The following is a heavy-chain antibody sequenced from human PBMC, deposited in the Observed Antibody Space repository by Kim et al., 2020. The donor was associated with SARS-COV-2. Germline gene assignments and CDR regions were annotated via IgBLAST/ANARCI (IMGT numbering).Heavy chain of an antibody. V-gene: IGHV3-74*03. Sequence: GGSLRLCCAASGFTFSNYWMHWVRQAPGKGLVWVSRINSDGSSITYADSVKGRFIISRDNAKNTLYPQMNSLRAEDTAVYHCARGEGNTGYHVGDYWGQGTLVTVSS. CDR2: INSDGSSI. J-gene: IGHJ4*02. D-gene: IGHD5-12*01. CDR3: ARGEGNTGYHVGDY. CDR1: GFTFSNYW.